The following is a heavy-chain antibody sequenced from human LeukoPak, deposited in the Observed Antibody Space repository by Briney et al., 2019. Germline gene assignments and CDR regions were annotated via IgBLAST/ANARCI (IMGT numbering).Heavy chain of an antibody. D-gene: IGHD6-13*01. V-gene: IGHV3-74*01. J-gene: IGHJ4*02. Sequence: PGGSLRLSCAASGFTFSSYWMHWVRQTPGKGLVWISRIKSDGSTIYADSVKGRFTISRDNSKNTLYLQMNSLRAEDTALYYCAKAGSSWYVGGYFDYWGQGTLVTVSS. CDR2: IKSDGST. CDR1: GFTFSSYW. CDR3: AKAGSSWYVGGYFDY.